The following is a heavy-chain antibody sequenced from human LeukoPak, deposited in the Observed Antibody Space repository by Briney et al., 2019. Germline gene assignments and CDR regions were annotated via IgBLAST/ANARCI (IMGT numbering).Heavy chain of an antibody. D-gene: IGHD5-24*01. CDR1: GFTVSSNY. CDR2: IYSGGST. CDR3: ARGPMMATIPFDY. V-gene: IGHV3-53*01. Sequence: GGSLRLSCAAPGFTVSSNYMSWVRQAPGQGLERLSVIYSGGSTYYADSVKGRFTISRDNSKNTLYLQMNSLRAEDTAVYYCARGPMMATIPFDYWGQGTLVTVSS. J-gene: IGHJ4*02.